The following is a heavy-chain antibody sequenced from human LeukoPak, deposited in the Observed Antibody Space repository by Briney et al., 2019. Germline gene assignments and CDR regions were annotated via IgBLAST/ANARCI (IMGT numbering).Heavy chain of an antibody. D-gene: IGHD6-19*01. CDR3: ARDQWLVLNAFDI. J-gene: IGHJ3*02. CDR1: GYTFTSYA. Sequence: ASVKASCKASGYTFTSYAMHWVRQAPGQRLEWMGWINAGNGNTKYSQKFQGRVTITRDTSASTAYMELSSLRSEDTAVYYCARDQWLVLNAFDIWGQGTMVTVSS. CDR2: INAGNGNT. V-gene: IGHV1-3*01.